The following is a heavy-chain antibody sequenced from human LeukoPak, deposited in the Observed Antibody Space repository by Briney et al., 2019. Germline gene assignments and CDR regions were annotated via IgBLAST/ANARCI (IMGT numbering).Heavy chain of an antibody. CDR2: INEDGSEK. CDR1: GFTFSNYL. J-gene: IGHJ4*02. D-gene: IGHD4-17*01. Sequence: GGSLRLSCAASGFTFSNYLMSWVRQAPGKGLEWVANINEDGSEKYYVDSVKGRFTISRDNAKNSLYLQMKSLRADDTAVYFCARARDYGFDYWGQGTLVTVSS. V-gene: IGHV3-7*01. CDR3: ARARDYGFDY.